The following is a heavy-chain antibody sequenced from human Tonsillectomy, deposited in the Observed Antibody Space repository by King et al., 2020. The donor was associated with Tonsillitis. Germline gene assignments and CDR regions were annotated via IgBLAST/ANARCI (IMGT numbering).Heavy chain of an antibody. D-gene: IGHD1-26*01. J-gene: IGHJ4*02. V-gene: IGHV4-4*07. CDR1: GGSISSYY. CDR2: SYTSGST. CDR3: ARVAEYSGSSFDY. Sequence: VQLQESGPGLVKPSETLSLTCTVSGGSISSYYWSWIRQPAGKGLEWSGRSYTSGSTNYNPSLKSRFTMSVDTSKNQFSLKLSSVTAADTAVYYCARVAEYSGSSFDYWGQGTLVTVSS.